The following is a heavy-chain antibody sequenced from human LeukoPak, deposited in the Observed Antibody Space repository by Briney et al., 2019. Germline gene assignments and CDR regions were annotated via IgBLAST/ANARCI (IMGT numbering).Heavy chain of an antibody. CDR3: TKSQVGALAYFDY. V-gene: IGHV3-7*03. D-gene: IGHD1-26*01. Sequence: PGGSLRLSCAASGFSFSSYWMTWVRQAPGKGLEWVARIDQRGSDKHYVDSVKGRFTISRVNAKNSLYLQMNSLRVEDTALYYCTKSQVGALAYFDYWGQGTLVTVSS. CDR2: IDQRGSDK. CDR1: GFSFSSYW. J-gene: IGHJ4*02.